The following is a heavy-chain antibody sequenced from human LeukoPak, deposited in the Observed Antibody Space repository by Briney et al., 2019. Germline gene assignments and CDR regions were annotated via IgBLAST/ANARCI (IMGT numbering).Heavy chain of an antibody. CDR1: GLTFSYYW. Sequence: GGSLRLFCAASGLTFSYYWMHWVRQAPGKGLVWVSRVNSDGRSTDYADSVKGRFTISRDNARNTVYLQMNSRRGEDMAVYYCARVRGSAFDMWGQGTMVTVSS. V-gene: IGHV3-74*01. CDR2: VNSDGRST. D-gene: IGHD3-10*01. J-gene: IGHJ3*02. CDR3: ARVRGSAFDM.